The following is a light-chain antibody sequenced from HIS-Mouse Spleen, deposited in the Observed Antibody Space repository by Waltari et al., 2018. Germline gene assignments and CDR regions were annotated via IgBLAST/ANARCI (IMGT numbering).Light chain of an antibody. Sequence: SYELTQPPSVSVSPGQTARITCSGDALPKKYAYWYQQKSGQAPVLVIYEDSKRPSGITERFTGSSSGTMATLTISGAQVEDEADYYCYSTDSSGNHRVFGGGPKLTVL. J-gene: IGLJ2*01. CDR2: EDS. V-gene: IGLV3-10*01. CDR1: ALPKKY. CDR3: YSTDSSGNHRV.